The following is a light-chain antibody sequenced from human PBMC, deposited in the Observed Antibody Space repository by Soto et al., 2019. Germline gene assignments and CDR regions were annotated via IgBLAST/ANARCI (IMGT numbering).Light chain of an antibody. CDR3: QQYNNWPWT. V-gene: IGKV3-15*01. CDR1: QSISDT. Sequence: IVMTQSPATLSVSPGERATLSCRASQSISDTLAWYQQKPGQAPRLLIHGASTRATGFPARFSGSGSGTDFTLTISSLQSEDFAVYYCQQYNNWPWTFGQGTKVDIK. CDR2: GAS. J-gene: IGKJ1*01.